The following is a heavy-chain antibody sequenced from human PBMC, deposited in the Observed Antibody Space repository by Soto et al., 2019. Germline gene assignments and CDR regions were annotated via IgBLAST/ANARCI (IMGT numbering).Heavy chain of an antibody. Sequence: QVQLVESGGGVVQPGRSLRLSCAASGFSFSNYGMHWVRQAPAKGLEWVAAVSYDGNTEDYADSVKGRFTVSRDNSKDTLFLQMNTLRAEDTAVYYCATIRGYSYGFFDYWGQGTLVTVPS. D-gene: IGHD5-18*01. CDR2: VSYDGNTE. CDR3: ATIRGYSYGFFDY. CDR1: GFSFSNYG. J-gene: IGHJ4*02. V-gene: IGHV3-33*01.